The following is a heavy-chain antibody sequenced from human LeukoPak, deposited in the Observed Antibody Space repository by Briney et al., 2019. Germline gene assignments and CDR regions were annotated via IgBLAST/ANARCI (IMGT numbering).Heavy chain of an antibody. CDR1: GYTFTSYG. Sequence: WASVKVSCKASGYTFTSYGISWVRQAPGQGLEWMGWISAYNGNTNYAQKLQGRVTMTTDTSTSTAYMELRSLRSDDTAVYYCARSIYRAQLTVSFDYWGQGSLVIVSS. CDR2: ISAYNGNT. D-gene: IGHD4-11*01. CDR3: ARSIYRAQLTVSFDY. V-gene: IGHV1-18*01. J-gene: IGHJ4*02.